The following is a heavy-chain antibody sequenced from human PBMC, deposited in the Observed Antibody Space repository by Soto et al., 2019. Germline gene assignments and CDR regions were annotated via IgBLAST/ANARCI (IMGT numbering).Heavy chain of an antibody. CDR3: ARVVIEYSSSWYYYYGMDV. CDR1: GYTFTSYG. Sequence: ASVKVSCKASGYTFTSYGISWVRQAPGQGLEWMGWISAYNGNTNYAQKLQGRVTMTTDTSTSTAYMELRSLRSDDTAVYYCARVVIEYSSSWYYYYGMDVWGQGTTVTVSS. V-gene: IGHV1-18*01. D-gene: IGHD6-13*01. CDR2: ISAYNGNT. J-gene: IGHJ6*02.